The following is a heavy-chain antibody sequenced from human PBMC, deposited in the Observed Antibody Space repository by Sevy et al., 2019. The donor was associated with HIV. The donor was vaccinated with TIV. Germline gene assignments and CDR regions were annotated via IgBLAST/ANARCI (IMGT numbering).Heavy chain of an antibody. J-gene: IGHJ4*02. CDR2: INPNSGGT. CDR3: AREMTSSSSIDY. Sequence: ASVKVSCRASGYTFTGNYMHWVRQAPGQGLEWMGRINPNSGGTNYAQNFQGRVTMTSDTSINTAYMELGRLTSDDPAVYYCAREMTSSSSIDYWGQGTLVTVSS. V-gene: IGHV1-2*06. CDR1: GYTFTGNY. D-gene: IGHD6-6*01.